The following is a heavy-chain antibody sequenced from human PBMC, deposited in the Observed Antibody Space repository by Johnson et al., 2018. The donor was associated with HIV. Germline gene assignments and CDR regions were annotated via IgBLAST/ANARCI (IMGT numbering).Heavy chain of an antibody. CDR3: AKPQWVSSGAFDI. CDR2: ISYDGSNK. Sequence: QVQLVESGGGVVQPGRSLRLSCAASGFTFSSMHWDRQAPGKGLEWVAVISYDGSNKYYADSVKGRFTISRDNSKNTLYLQMNSLTAEDTAVYYCAKPQWVSSGAFDIWGQGTMVTVSS. CDR1: GFTFSS. D-gene: IGHD3-3*01. V-gene: IGHV3-30*04. J-gene: IGHJ3*02.